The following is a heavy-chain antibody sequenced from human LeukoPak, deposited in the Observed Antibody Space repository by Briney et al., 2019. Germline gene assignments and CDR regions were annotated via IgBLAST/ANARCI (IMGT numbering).Heavy chain of an antibody. CDR3: ARVGLLNWFDP. V-gene: IGHV4-39*01. J-gene: IGHJ5*02. CDR2: IYYSGST. D-gene: IGHD1-26*01. Sequence: PSETLSLTCTVPGGSISSSSYYWGWIRQPPGKGLEWIGSIYYSGSTYYNPSLKSRVTISVDTSKNQFSLKLSSVTAADTAVYYCARVGLLNWFDPWGQGTLVTVSS. CDR1: GGSISSSSYY.